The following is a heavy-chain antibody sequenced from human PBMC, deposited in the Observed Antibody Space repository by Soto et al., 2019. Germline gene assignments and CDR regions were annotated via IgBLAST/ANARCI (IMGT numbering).Heavy chain of an antibody. J-gene: IGHJ4*02. Sequence: PGGSLRLSCAASGFTFSSYAMSWVRQAPGKGLEWVSAISGSGGSTYYADSVKGRFTISRDNSKNSLYLQMNSLRAEDTAVYYCARGIGGSYYYDSSGSLDYWGQGTLVTVSS. D-gene: IGHD3-22*01. CDR1: GFTFSSYA. CDR2: ISGSGGST. CDR3: ARGIGGSYYYDSSGSLDY. V-gene: IGHV3-23*01.